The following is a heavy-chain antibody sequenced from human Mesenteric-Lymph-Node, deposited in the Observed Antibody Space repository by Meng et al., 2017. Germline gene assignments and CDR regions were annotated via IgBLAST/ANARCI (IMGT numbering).Heavy chain of an antibody. CDR3: ARGLSRSGYFDY. J-gene: IGHJ4*02. CDR1: GFTFNSYD. V-gene: IGHV3-33*01. Sequence: QVQLVESGGGVVQPGRSLRLSCAASGFTFNSYDMHWVRQAPGKGLEWVAVIWYDGSTKHYADSVKGRFTISRDNSKNTLYLQMNSLRAEDTAVYYCARGLSRSGYFDYWGQGTLVTVSS. D-gene: IGHD3-22*01. CDR2: IWYDGSTK.